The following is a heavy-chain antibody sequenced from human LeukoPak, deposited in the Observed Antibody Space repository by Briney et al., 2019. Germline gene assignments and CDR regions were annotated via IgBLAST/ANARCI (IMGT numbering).Heavy chain of an antibody. CDR1: GYPFGTYG. J-gene: IGHJ6*03. CDR2: VSTYNGHT. V-gene: IGHV1-18*01. Sequence: ASVKVSCKPSGYPFGTYGINWVRQAPGQGLEWMGWVSTYNGHTSYPQKFQGRVIMTTDTSTRTAYMELRSLRSDDTAVYYCARGVVVVAAKGFYMDVWGKGTTVTVSS. CDR3: ARGVVVVAAKGFYMDV. D-gene: IGHD2-15*01.